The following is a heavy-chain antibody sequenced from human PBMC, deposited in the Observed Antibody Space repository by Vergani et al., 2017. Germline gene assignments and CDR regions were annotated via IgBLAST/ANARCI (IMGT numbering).Heavy chain of an antibody. D-gene: IGHD1-1*01. V-gene: IGHV4-61*02. CDR1: GGSINSDSHY. CDR2: TYNTGTT. Sequence: QVQLQESGPGLVKPSQTLSLTCTVSGGSINSDSHYWTWIRQPAGKGLGWLGRTYNTGTTHYNPALKSRVTISVDTPKNHFYLKLSPVPAAATAVYYCARRKKGEGYEGDYWGQGTLVTVSS. CDR3: ARRKKGEGYEGDY. J-gene: IGHJ4*02.